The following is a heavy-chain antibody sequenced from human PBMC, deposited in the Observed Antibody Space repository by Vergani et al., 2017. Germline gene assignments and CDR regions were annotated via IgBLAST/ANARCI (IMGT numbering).Heavy chain of an antibody. D-gene: IGHD1-1*01. J-gene: IGHJ4*02. V-gene: IGHV5-51*01. CDR2: IYPADSDT. CDR3: ARHTTYTDS. Sequence: EVELVQSGPEMSKPGESLKISSKGSEYSFGNYWIGWVRQRPGKALQWMGIIYPADSDTSYSPSFQGQVTISADKSISTAFLQRDSLKASDTALYYCARHTTYTDSWGQGTLVTVSS. CDR1: EYSFGNYW.